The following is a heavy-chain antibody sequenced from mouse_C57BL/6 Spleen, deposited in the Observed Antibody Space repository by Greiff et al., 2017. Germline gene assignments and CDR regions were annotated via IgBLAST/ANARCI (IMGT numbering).Heavy chain of an antibody. J-gene: IGHJ4*01. CDR2: IDPSDSYT. CDR3: SRGFHYYGSSYGYAMDY. V-gene: IGHV1-59*01. CDR1: GYTFTSYW. Sequence: QVQLQQPGAELVRPGPSVKLSCKASGYTFTSYWMHWVKQRPGQGLEWIGVIDPSDSYTNYNQQFKGKATLTVDTSSSTAYMQLSRLTSEDSAVYYCSRGFHYYGSSYGYAMDYWGQGTSVTVSS. D-gene: IGHD1-1*01.